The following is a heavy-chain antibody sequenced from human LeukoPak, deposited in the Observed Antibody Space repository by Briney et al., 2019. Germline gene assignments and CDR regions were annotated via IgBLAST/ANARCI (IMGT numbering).Heavy chain of an antibody. V-gene: IGHV3-53*01. D-gene: IGHD2-8*01. J-gene: IGHJ3*02. CDR1: GFAVGGNY. CDR2: FYVDGRA. Sequence: GGSLRLSCAASGFAVGGNYISWVRQAPGKGLEGVSIFYVDGRAFHAASVKGRFTMSRDTSKNTVDLQMNSLRAEDTAVYFCARDRRRLRGQNGDGDAFDIWGQGTRVTVSS. CDR3: ARDRRRLRGQNGDGDAFDI.